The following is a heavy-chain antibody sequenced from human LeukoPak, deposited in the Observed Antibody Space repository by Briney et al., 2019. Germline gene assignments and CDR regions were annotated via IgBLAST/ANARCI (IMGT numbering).Heavy chain of an antibody. J-gene: IGHJ4*02. D-gene: IGHD2-2*01. V-gene: IGHV3-23*01. CDR2: ISNSGSNT. CDR3: APLRDMPLLK. Sequence: GGSLRLSRAASGFTFSTYAMSWVRQAPGKGLEWVSTISNSGSNTYYADSVKGRFTISRDNSKNTLSLQMNSLRAEGTAVYYCAPLRDMPLLKWGQGTLVTVSS. CDR1: GFTFSTYA.